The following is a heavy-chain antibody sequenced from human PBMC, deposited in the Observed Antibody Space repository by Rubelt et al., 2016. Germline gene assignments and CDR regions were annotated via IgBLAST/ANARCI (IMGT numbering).Heavy chain of an antibody. Sequence: AMHWVRQAPGKGLEWVAVISYDGSNKYYADSVKGRFTISRDNAKNSLYLQMNSLRAEDTAVYYCCYGDDYFDYWGQGTLVTVSS. CDR3: CYGDDYFDY. CDR1: A. D-gene: IGHD4-17*01. J-gene: IGHJ4*02. CDR2: ISYDGSNK. V-gene: IGHV3-30*04.